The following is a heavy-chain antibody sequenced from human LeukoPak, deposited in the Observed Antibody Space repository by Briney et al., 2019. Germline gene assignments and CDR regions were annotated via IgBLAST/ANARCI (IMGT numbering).Heavy chain of an antibody. CDR2: IRGNSERT. CDR3: AREQSGTRGWYTVDY. D-gene: IGHD6-19*01. J-gene: IGHJ4*02. CDR1: GLTFSAYA. V-gene: IGHV3-23*01. Sequence: GGSLRLSCAASGLTFSAYAITWVRQAPGKGLEWVSAIRGNSERTYYADSVRGRFTISRDNSKDTVYLQISSLRVEDTAVYYCAREQSGTRGWYTVDYWGQGTLVAVSS.